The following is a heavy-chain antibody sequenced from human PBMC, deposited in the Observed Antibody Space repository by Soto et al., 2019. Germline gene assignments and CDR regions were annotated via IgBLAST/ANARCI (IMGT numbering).Heavy chain of an antibody. D-gene: IGHD6-13*01. V-gene: IGHV1-69*13. CDR3: ARASTRYSSSWPYYYYYGMDV. J-gene: IGHJ6*02. CDR1: GGTFSSYA. Sequence: SVKVSCKASGGTFSSYAISWVRQAPGQGLEWMGGIIPIFGTANYAQKFQGRVTITADESTSTAYMELSSLRSEDTAVYYCARASTRYSSSWPYYYYYGMDVWGQGTSVTVSS. CDR2: IIPIFGTA.